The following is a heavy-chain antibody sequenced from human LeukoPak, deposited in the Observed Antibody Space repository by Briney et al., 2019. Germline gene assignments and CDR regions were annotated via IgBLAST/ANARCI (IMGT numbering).Heavy chain of an antibody. J-gene: IGHJ4*02. Sequence: GGSLRLSCAASGFTFSSYAMSWVRQAPGKGLEWVSAISGSGGNTSYADSVKGRFTISRDNSKNTLYLQMNSLKAEDTAIYYCAKVGGTMVRGIIISPRFHFDYWGQGTLATVSS. D-gene: IGHD3-10*01. V-gene: IGHV3-23*01. CDR1: GFTFSSYA. CDR3: AKVGGTMVRGIIISPRFHFDY. CDR2: ISGSGGNT.